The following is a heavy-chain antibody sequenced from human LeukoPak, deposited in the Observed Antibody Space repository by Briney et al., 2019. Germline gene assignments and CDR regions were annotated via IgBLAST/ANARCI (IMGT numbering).Heavy chain of an antibody. V-gene: IGHV1-69*13. CDR2: IIPIFGTA. J-gene: IGHJ6*03. CDR1: GGTFSSYA. D-gene: IGHD2-15*01. Sequence: ASVKVSCKASGGTFSSYAISWVRQAPGQGLEWMGGIIPIFGTANYAQKFQGRVTITADESTSTAYMELSSLRSEDTAVYYCARPSRGAVARSSLNYYYYYMDVWGKGTTVTVSS. CDR3: ARPSRGAVARSSLNYYYYYMDV.